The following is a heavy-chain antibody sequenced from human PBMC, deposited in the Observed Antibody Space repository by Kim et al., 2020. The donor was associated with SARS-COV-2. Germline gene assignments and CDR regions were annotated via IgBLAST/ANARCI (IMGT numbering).Heavy chain of an antibody. CDR3: ASSPATGQIYYYGMDV. CDR1: GLTVSSYY. D-gene: IGHD6-13*01. J-gene: IGHJ6*02. V-gene: IGHV3-53*01. Sequence: GGSLRLSCAASGLTVSSYYMSWVRQAPGKGLEWVSVIYSGGSTFYTDSVRGRFTISRDNSKNTLYLQMNSLRAEDTAVYYCASSPATGQIYYYGMDVWGQGTTVTVSS. CDR2: IYSGGST.